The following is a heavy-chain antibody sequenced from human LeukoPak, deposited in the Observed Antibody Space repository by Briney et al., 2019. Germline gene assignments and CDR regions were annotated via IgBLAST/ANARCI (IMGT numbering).Heavy chain of an antibody. CDR2: IKQDGSED. Sequence: GGSLRLSCAASGFTFSRYWMSWVRQAPGKGLEWVANIKQDGSEDNHVGSVKGRFTISRDNAKNSLFLQMSSLRAEDTAVYYCARDYDSSGYDSRLDSWGQGTLVTVSS. CDR3: ARDYDSSGYDSRLDS. D-gene: IGHD3-22*01. CDR1: GFTFSRYW. J-gene: IGHJ4*02. V-gene: IGHV3-7*01.